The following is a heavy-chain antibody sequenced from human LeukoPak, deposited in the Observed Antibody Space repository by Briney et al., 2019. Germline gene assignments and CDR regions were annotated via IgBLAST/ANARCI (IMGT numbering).Heavy chain of an antibody. V-gene: IGHV4-39*01. CDR3: ASILYSSRWHYFDY. Sequence: SETLSLTCTVSGGSLRSSSNFWGWIRQPPGKGLEWIGRIHYSGDTNYNPSLKSRVTISVDTSKNQFSLRLSSVTAADTAVYYCASILYSSRWHYFDYWGQGTLVTVSS. J-gene: IGHJ4*02. CDR2: IHYSGDT. D-gene: IGHD6-13*01. CDR1: GGSLRSSSNF.